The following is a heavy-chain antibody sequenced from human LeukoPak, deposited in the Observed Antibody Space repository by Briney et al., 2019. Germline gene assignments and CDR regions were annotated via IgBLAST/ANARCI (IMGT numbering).Heavy chain of an antibody. J-gene: IGHJ4*02. CDR3: ARVRAIVVVVAAIEGYFDY. V-gene: IGHV1-2*02. CDR1: GYTFTGHY. CDR2: INPNSGGT. D-gene: IGHD2-15*01. Sequence: ASVKVSCKASGYTFTGHYMHWVRQAPGQGLEWMGWINPNSGGTNYAQKFQGRVTMTRDTSISTAYMELSRLRSDDTAVYYCARVRAIVVVVAAIEGYFDYWGQGTLVTVSS.